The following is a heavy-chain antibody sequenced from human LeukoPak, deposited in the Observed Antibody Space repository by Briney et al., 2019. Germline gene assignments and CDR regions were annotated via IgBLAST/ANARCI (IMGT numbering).Heavy chain of an antibody. V-gene: IGHV1-2*02. J-gene: IGHJ4*02. D-gene: IGHD3-9*01. Sequence: ASVKVSCKASGYTFTGYYMHWVRQAPGQGREWMGWINPNSGGTNYAQKFQGRVTMTRDTSISTAYMELSRLRSDDTAVYYCARVVRNYDILTGYYSYFDYWGQGTLVTVSS. CDR3: ARVVRNYDILTGYYSYFDY. CDR2: INPNSGGT. CDR1: GYTFTGYY.